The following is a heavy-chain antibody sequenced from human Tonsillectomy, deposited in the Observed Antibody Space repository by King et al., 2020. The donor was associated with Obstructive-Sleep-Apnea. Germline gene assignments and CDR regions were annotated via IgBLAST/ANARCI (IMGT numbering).Heavy chain of an antibody. J-gene: IGHJ6*02. CDR3: ARDHRTVSTTYYYGMDV. CDR1: GYTFTSYY. D-gene: IGHD4-11*01. V-gene: IGHV1-46*03. Sequence: QLVQSGAEVKKPGASVKVSCKASGYTFTSYYMHCVRQAPGQGLEWMGIINPSGGSRSYAQKFQGRLTMTRDTSTSTVYMELSSLRSEDTAVYYCARDHRTVSTTYYYGMDVWGQGTTVTVSS. CDR2: INPSGGSR.